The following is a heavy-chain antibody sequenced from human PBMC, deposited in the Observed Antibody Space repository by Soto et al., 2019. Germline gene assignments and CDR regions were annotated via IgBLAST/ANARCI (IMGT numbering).Heavy chain of an antibody. Sequence: QAQLVESGGGVVQPGRSLRLSCAASGFAFSSYGMHWVRQAPGTGLEWVAVISYDGSLQHYADSVKGRFTISRDNSKNRVLLQISSLRAEDTAVYYCVSDRGYGHASVPYSCGQGTLVSVSS. V-gene: IGHV3-30*13. CDR2: ISYDGSLQ. CDR3: VSDRGYGHASVPYS. J-gene: IGHJ4*02. D-gene: IGHD5-18*01. CDR1: GFAFSSYG.